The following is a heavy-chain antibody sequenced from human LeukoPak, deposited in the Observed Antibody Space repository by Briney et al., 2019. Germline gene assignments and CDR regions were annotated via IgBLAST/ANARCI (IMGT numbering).Heavy chain of an antibody. Sequence: PGGSLRLSCAASGFTFSSYDMHWVRQAPGKGLEWVAIIWYDGSNKNYADSVKGRFTISRDNSKNTLYLQMNSLRAEDTAVYYCARDDKGVLWFGELSVWGQGTLVTVSS. CDR3: ARDDKGVLWFGELSV. CDR2: IWYDGSNK. J-gene: IGHJ4*02. CDR1: GFTFSSYD. V-gene: IGHV3-33*01. D-gene: IGHD3-10*01.